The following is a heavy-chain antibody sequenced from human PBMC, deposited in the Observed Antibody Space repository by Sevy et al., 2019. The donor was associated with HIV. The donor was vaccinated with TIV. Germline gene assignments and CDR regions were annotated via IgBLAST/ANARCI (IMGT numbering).Heavy chain of an antibody. V-gene: IGHV3-11*06. J-gene: IGHJ6*03. D-gene: IGHD2-2*01. CDR3: GRVARYCSSTSCYGSYYMDV. CDR2: ISSSSSYT. Sequence: GGSLRLSCAASGFTFSDYYMSWIRQAPGKGLEWVSYISSSSSYTNYADSVKGRFTISRDNAKNSLCLQMNSLRAEDTAVYYCGRVARYCSSTSCYGSYYMDVWGKGTTVTVSS. CDR1: GFTFSDYY.